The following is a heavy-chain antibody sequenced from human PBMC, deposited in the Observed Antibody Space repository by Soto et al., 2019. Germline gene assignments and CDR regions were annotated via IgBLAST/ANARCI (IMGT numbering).Heavy chain of an antibody. J-gene: IGHJ4*02. CDR1: GGTFSSYT. CDR2: IIPILGIA. Sequence: QVQLVQSGAEVKKPGSSVKVSCKASGGTFSSYTISWVRQAPGQGLEWMGRIIPILGIANYAQKFQGRVTITADKSTSTAYMELSSLRSEDTAVYYCARLTLAYCGGDCYHDYWGQGTLVTVSS. V-gene: IGHV1-69*02. CDR3: ARLTLAYCGGDCYHDY. D-gene: IGHD2-21*02.